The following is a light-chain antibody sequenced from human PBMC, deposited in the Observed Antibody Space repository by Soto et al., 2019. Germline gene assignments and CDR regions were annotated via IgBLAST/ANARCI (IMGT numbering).Light chain of an antibody. V-gene: IGKV3-15*01. CDR3: QQYNNWLPLT. CDR2: GAS. Sequence: EIVMTQSPATLSVSPGERATLSCRASQSVSSSLAWYQQKPGQAPRLLIYGASTRATGIPARFSGSGSGTEFTLTISSLQSEDVAFYYCQQYNNWLPLTFGGGTKVEIK. J-gene: IGKJ4*01. CDR1: QSVSSS.